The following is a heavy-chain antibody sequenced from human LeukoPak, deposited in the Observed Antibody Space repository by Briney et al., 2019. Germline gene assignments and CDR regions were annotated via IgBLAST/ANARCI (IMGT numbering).Heavy chain of an antibody. CDR2: IYYSGST. CDR1: GGSISSGGYS. Sequence: TLSLTCTVSGGSISSGGYSWSWMRQHPGKGLESIGYIYYSGSTYYNPSLKSRVTISVDTSKNQFSLKLSSVTAADTAVYYCARCSRIAARPFDYWGQGTLVTVSS. J-gene: IGHJ4*02. D-gene: IGHD6-6*01. V-gene: IGHV4-31*03. CDR3: ARCSRIAARPFDY.